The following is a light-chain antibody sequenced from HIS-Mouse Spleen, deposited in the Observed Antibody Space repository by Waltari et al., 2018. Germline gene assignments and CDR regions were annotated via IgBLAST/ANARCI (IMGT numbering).Light chain of an antibody. J-gene: IGLJ2*01. Sequence: SYELTQPPSVSVSPGQTARITCPGEVLAKKYDRWLQQKPGQATVLEIYKDSERPSGIPERFSGSSSGPTVTLTISGAQVEDEADYYCYSAADNSGVFGGGTKLTVL. CDR1: VLAKKY. CDR3: YSAADNSGV. V-gene: IGLV3-27*01. CDR2: KDS.